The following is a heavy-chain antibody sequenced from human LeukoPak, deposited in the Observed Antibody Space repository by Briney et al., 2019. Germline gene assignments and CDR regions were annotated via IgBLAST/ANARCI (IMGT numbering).Heavy chain of an antibody. CDR1: GFDFDRYT. J-gene: IGHJ6*02. CDR3: AKSLISGFGYSYYYYAMDV. Sequence: GGSLRLSCATSGFDFDRYTIHWVRQAPGKGLEWVSLAGWAGGTTFYSDSVKGRFTISRDNSKNTLYLQMNSLRTEDTAIHYCAKSLISGFGYSYYYYAMDVWGQGTTVTVSS. CDR2: AGWAGGTT. D-gene: IGHD5-18*01. V-gene: IGHV3-43*01.